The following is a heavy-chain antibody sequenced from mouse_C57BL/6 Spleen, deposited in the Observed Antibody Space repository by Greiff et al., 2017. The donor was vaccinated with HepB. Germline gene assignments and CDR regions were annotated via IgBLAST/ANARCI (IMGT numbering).Heavy chain of an antibody. V-gene: IGHV14-4*01. CDR3: TRWVLRAFAY. J-gene: IGHJ3*01. CDR1: GFNIKDDY. CDR2: IDPENGDT. D-gene: IGHD1-1*01. Sequence: EVHLKESGAELVRPGASVKLSCTASGFNIKDDYMHWVKQRPEQGLEWIGWIDPENGDTEYASKFQGKATITADTSSNTAYLQLSSLTSEDTAVYYCTRWVLRAFAYWGQGTLVTVSA.